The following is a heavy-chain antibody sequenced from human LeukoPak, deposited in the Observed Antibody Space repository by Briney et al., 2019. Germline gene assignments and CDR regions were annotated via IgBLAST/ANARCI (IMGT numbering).Heavy chain of an antibody. CDR2: IKQDGSEK. CDR3: ARRYSNSWSHDLRDSAGLDS. J-gene: IGHJ4*02. CDR1: GFTFRSYW. D-gene: IGHD6-13*01. Sequence: SGGSLRLSCAASGFTFRSYWMTWVRQAPGKGLEWVANIKQDGSEKYYVDSVKGRFTISRDNAKNSLYLQMNSLRAEDTAVYYCARRYSNSWSHDLRDSAGLDSWGQGTLVTVSS. V-gene: IGHV3-7*02.